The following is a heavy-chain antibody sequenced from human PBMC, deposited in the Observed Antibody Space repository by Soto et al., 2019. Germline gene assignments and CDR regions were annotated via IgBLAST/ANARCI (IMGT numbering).Heavy chain of an antibody. J-gene: IGHJ4*02. CDR2: IDPRNGGT. D-gene: IGHD1-26*01. CDR1: GYNFSDYY. Sequence: QVQLVQSGSDVKKPGASFTVSCKASGYNFSDYYIHWVRQAPGQGLEWMRWIDPRNGGTKYAQKFQDRLTMTTDTSTSTAFMELRRLRLDDTAVFFCARVRYRNVIHAWGQGTLVTVSS. V-gene: IGHV1-2*02. CDR3: ARVRYRNVIHA.